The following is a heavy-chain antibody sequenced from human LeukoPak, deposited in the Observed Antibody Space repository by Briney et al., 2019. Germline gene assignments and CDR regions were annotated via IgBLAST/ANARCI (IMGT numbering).Heavy chain of an antibody. J-gene: IGHJ4*02. V-gene: IGHV3-48*01. CDR3: ARAAYSSGPDY. CDR1: GFTFTTYS. CDR2: ISSRSSPI. D-gene: IGHD6-19*01. Sequence: GGSLRLSCAASGFTFTTYSMNWVRQAPRKGLEWVSYISSRSSPIYYADSVKGRFTISRDNSKNSLYLQMNSLRAEDTAVYYCARAAYSSGPDYWGQGTLVTVSS.